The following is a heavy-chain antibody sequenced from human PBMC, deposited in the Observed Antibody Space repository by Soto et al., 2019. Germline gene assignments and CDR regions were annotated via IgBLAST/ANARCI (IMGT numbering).Heavy chain of an antibody. CDR1: GGTFSSYA. Sequence: QVQLVQSGAEVKKPGSSVKVSCKASGGTFSSYAISWVRQAPGQGLEWMGGIIPIFGTANYAQKFQGRVTVTADEFPSTADMEVSSLRSEDTAVYYCARESRYCSGGSCYFLPGIDYWGQGTLGTVSS. J-gene: IGHJ4*02. D-gene: IGHD2-15*01. CDR3: ARESRYCSGGSCYFLPGIDY. V-gene: IGHV1-69*12. CDR2: IIPIFGTA.